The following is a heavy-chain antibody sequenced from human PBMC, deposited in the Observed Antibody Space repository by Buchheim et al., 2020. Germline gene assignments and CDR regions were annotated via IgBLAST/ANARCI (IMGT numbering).Heavy chain of an antibody. D-gene: IGHD6-25*01. CDR2: INHSGST. J-gene: IGHJ4*02. CDR1: GESFSGYY. CDR3: ARGATAQLDY. V-gene: IGHV4-34*01. Sequence: QVQLQQWGAGLLKTSEILSLTCGVYGESFSGYYWSWIRQPPGKGLEWIGEINHSGSTSYNPSLKSRVTISVDTSKKQFSLTLTSVTAADTAVYYCARGATAQLDYWGQGTL.